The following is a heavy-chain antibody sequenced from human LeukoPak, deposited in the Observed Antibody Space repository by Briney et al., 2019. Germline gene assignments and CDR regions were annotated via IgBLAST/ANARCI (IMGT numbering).Heavy chain of an antibody. V-gene: IGHV1-2*02. CDR2: INPNSGGT. CDR3: ARDAITLGANNWFDP. J-gene: IGHJ5*02. Sequence: ASVKVSCKASGYTFTGYYMHWVRQAPGQGLEWMGWINPNSGGTNYAQKFQGRVTMTRDTSISTAYMELSRLRSDDTAVYYCARDAITLGANNWFDPWGQGTLVTVSS. D-gene: IGHD3-16*01. CDR1: GYTFTGYY.